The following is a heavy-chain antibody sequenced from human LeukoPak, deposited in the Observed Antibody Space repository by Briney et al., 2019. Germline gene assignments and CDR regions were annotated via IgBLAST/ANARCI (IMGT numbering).Heavy chain of an antibody. CDR2: ISSSGSTI. CDR1: GFTFSSYE. D-gene: IGHD5-18*01. V-gene: IGHV3-48*03. CDR3: AKAIQLWPLDY. J-gene: IGHJ4*02. Sequence: PGGSLRLSCAASGFTFSSYEMNWVRQAPGKGLEWVSYISSSGSTIYYADSVKGRFTISRDNARNSLYLQMNSLRAEDTAIYYCAKAIQLWPLDYWGQGTLVTVSS.